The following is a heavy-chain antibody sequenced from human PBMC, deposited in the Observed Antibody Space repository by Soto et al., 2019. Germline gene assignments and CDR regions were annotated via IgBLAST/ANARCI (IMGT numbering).Heavy chain of an antibody. CDR2: FDPEDGET. D-gene: IGHD6-19*01. CDR1: GYTLTELS. J-gene: IGHJ4*02. CDR3: ARCGYISGWYCYFDF. Sequence: ASVKVSCKVSGYTLTELSMHWVRQAPGKGLEWMGGFDPEDGETIYAQKFQGRVTMTEDTSTDTAYMELSSLRTDDTAVYYCARCGYISGWYCYFDFWGLGTLVTVSS. V-gene: IGHV1-24*01.